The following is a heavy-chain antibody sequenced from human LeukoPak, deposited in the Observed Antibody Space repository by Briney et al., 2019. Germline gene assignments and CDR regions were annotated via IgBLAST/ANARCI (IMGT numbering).Heavy chain of an antibody. CDR3: ARDTSGYSSSWYALEPPMDY. CDR2: ISAYKDNT. D-gene: IGHD6-13*01. Sequence: ASVKVSCKASGGTFISYAISWVRQAPGQGLEWMGWISAYKDNTNYAQKFQDRVIMTADTSTSTAYKDLRSLRSDDTAVYYCARDTSGYSSSWYALEPPMDYWGQGTLVTVSS. J-gene: IGHJ4*02. CDR1: GGTFISYA. V-gene: IGHV1-18*01.